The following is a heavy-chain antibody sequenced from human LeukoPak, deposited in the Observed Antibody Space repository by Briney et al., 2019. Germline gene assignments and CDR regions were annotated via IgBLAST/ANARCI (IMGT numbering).Heavy chain of an antibody. Sequence: PSETLSLTCTVSGDSISFNYWNWIRQPPGKGLEWIGHIDYSGSTSYNPSLKSRLTISIDTSKDQFSLYLSSVTAADTGVYYCARALENLGYYMDVWGKGTTVTVSS. V-gene: IGHV4-59*01. D-gene: IGHD1-1*01. J-gene: IGHJ6*03. CDR3: ARALENLGYYMDV. CDR2: IDYSGST. CDR1: GDSISFNY.